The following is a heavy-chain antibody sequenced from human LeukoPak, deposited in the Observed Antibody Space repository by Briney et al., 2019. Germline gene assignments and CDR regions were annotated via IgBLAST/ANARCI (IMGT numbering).Heavy chain of an antibody. J-gene: IGHJ4*02. CDR2: ISDGGST. CDR1: GGSFSGYY. D-gene: IGHD1-1*01. Sequence: SETLSLTRALYGGSFSGYYWSWIRQPPGKGLEWIGEISDGGSTNYNPSLKSRVTISVDTSKNQFSRKLTSVTAADTAVYYCASWTLDDWGQGTLVTVSS. V-gene: IGHV4-34*01. CDR3: ASWTLDD.